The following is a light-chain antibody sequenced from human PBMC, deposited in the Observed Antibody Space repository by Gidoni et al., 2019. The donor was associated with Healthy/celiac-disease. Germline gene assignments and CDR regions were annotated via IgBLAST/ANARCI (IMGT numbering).Light chain of an antibody. CDR1: QSVLYSSNNQYY. Sequence: DILLILLPGPPAVSLGEGATSNCKSSQSVLYSSNNQYYLAWYQQKPGQPPKLVIHWASTRESGVTDRFSGSESVRDFTFTISSMQTVSVAVYYGQECYNTPPMTFGPGTKVDIK. CDR3: QECYNTPPMT. V-gene: IGKV4-1*01. CDR2: WAS. J-gene: IGKJ3*01.